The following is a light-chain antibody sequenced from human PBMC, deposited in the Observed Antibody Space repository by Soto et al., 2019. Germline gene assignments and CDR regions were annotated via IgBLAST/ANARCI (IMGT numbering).Light chain of an antibody. J-gene: IGKJ3*01. CDR3: QQYGSTPLT. V-gene: IGKV3-20*01. CDR2: GGS. Sequence: EIVLTQSPGTLSLSPGERATLSCRASQSVRSNHLAWYQQKPGQAPRLLIYGGSIRVSGIPDRFRGSGSGTQFTLTISTLEPEDLAVYHCQQYGSTPLTFGPGTKVDIK. CDR1: QSVRSNH.